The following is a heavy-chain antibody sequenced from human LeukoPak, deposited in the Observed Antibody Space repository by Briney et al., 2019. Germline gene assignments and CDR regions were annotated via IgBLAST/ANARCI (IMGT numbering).Heavy chain of an antibody. CDR3: AKERGYDYVWGSYEDYFDY. Sequence: PGGSLRLSCAASEFTFSNYVISWVRQTPGKGLEWVSTISASAYTTHYADSVKGRFTISRDNSKNTLYLQMNSLRAEDTAVYYCAKERGYDYVWGSYEDYFDYWGRGNLVTVSS. V-gene: IGHV3-23*01. CDR1: EFTFSNYV. D-gene: IGHD3-16*01. CDR2: ISASAYTT. J-gene: IGHJ4*02.